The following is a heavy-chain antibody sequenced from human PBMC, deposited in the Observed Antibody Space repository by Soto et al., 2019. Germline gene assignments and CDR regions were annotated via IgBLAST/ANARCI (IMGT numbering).Heavy chain of an antibody. V-gene: IGHV1-8*01. D-gene: IGHD6-25*01. CDR1: SESLSSHS. CDR3: ARRKERSGPTYFEY. CDR2: MNPYNGNT. J-gene: IGHJ4*02. Sequence: PAKATSNASSESLSSHSMRCVAHDIGQGLEWMGWMNPYNGNTGYKQKFQGRVTMTRNTSISTVYMELTSLRSEETAVYYCARRKERSGPTYFEYWGQGSLVTVFS.